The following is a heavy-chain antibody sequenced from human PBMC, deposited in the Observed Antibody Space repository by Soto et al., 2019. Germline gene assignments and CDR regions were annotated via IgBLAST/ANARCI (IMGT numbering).Heavy chain of an antibody. J-gene: IGHJ4*02. CDR2: IYYSGNT. V-gene: IGHV4-39*01. CDR1: GGSIGISSFY. D-gene: IGHD3-10*01. Sequence: PSETLSLTCTVSGGSIGISSFYWGWIRHPPGKGLEWIGSIYYSGNTYYSPSLQSRVTISADTSKNQFSLKLTSVTAADTGVYNCARQVVDGAVAGSGSFDYWGQGALVTVSS. CDR3: ARQVVDGAVAGSGSFDY.